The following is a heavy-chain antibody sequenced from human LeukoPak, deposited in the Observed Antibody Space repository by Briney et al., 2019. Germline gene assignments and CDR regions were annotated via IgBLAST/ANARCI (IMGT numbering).Heavy chain of an antibody. D-gene: IGHD2-15*01. J-gene: IGHJ4*02. V-gene: IGHV4-38-2*02. CDR1: GYSISSGYY. CDR2: IYHSGST. Sequence: SETLSLTCTVSGYSISSGYYWGWIRQPPGKGLEWIGGIYHSGSTYYNPSLKSRVTISVDTSKNQFSLKLSSVTAADTAVYYCARDCSGGSCYHYWGQGTLVTVSS. CDR3: ARDCSGGSCYHY.